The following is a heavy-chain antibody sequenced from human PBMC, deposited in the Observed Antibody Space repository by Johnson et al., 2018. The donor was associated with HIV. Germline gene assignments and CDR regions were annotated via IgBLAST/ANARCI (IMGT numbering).Heavy chain of an antibody. J-gene: IGHJ3*01. Sequence: EVQLVESGGGLIQPGGSLRLSCAASGFTVSSNYMSWVRQAPGKGLAWVSVLYSGGSTYYAASVTGRFTLSGDTSKNTLYLQMNSLRAEDTAVYYCARDDLDSGGFLMAFSVWGQGTTVTVSS. V-gene: IGHV3-53*01. CDR3: ARDDLDSGGFLMAFSV. CDR1: GFTVSSNY. CDR2: LYSGGST. D-gene: IGHD2-15*01.